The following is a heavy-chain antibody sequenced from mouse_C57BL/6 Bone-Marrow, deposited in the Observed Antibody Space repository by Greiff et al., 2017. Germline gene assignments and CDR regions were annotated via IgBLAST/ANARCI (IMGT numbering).Heavy chain of an antibody. J-gene: IGHJ2*01. V-gene: IGHV1-63*01. CDR1: GYTFTNYW. Sequence: VQLQQSGAELVRPGTSVKMSCKASGYTFTNYWIGWAKQRPGHGLEWIGDIYPGGGYTNYNEKFKGKATLTADKSSSTAYMQFSSLTSEDSAIYYCARKGTTVVASFDSWGQGTTLTVSS. CDR3: ARKGTTVVASFDS. D-gene: IGHD1-1*01. CDR2: IYPGGGYT.